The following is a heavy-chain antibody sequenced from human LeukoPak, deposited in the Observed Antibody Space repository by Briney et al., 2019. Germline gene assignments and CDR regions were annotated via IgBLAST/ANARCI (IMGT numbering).Heavy chain of an antibody. CDR3: ARVYRNVPSYYYYGMDV. J-gene: IGHJ6*02. Sequence: TSETLSLTCTVSGGSISSYYWSWIRQPPGKGLEWIGYIYYSGSTNYNPSLKSRVTISVDTSKNQFSLKLSSVTAADTAVYYCARVYRNVPSYYYYGMDVWGQGTTVTVSS. D-gene: IGHD3-10*02. CDR1: GGSISSYY. CDR2: IYYSGST. V-gene: IGHV4-59*08.